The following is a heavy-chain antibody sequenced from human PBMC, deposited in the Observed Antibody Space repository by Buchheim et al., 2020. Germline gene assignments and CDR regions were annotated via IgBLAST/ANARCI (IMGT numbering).Heavy chain of an antibody. CDR3: ATLMASYWHFDL. Sequence: QVQLVESGGGLVKPGGSLRLSCAASGFSFSDYHMSWFRQAPGKGLEWLSYISNGGGTTYYADSVRGRLTISRDNARKSMFLQMNGLRAEDTAVYYCATLMASYWHFDLWGRGTL. J-gene: IGHJ2*01. V-gene: IGHV3-11*01. CDR1: GFSFSDYH. CDR2: ISNGGGTT. D-gene: IGHD2-8*01.